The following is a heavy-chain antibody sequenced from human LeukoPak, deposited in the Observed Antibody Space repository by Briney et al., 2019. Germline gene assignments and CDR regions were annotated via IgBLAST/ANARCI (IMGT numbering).Heavy chain of an antibody. CDR1: GGSINNYY. J-gene: IGHJ4*02. CDR2: ISTSGST. Sequence: SETLSLTCTVSGGSINNYYWSWIRQPAGRGLEWIGRISTSGSTNYNPALRSRVTMSVDTSTNQFSLNLSSVTAADTAVYYCASRNGGDFWSGYATDYWGRGTLVTVSS. D-gene: IGHD3-3*01. CDR3: ASRNGGDFWSGYATDY. V-gene: IGHV4-4*07.